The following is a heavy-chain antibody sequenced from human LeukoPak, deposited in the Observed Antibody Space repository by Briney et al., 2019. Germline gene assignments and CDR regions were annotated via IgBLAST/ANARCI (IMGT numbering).Heavy chain of an antibody. CDR2: IRFDGNLQ. J-gene: IGHJ5*02. CDR1: GFTFSTFG. V-gene: IGHV3-30*02. CDR3: LKDQYPPTNWFDP. D-gene: IGHD2-2*02. Sequence: PGGSLRLSCAASGFTFSTFGMHWVRQAPGKGLEWVAFIRFDGNLQYYADSVQGRFNLSRDNSKNTLSLQMNSLRPDDTAVYYCLKDQYPPTNWFDPWGQGTLVTVSS.